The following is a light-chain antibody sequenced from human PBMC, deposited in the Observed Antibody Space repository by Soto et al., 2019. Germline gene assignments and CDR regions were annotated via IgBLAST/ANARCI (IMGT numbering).Light chain of an antibody. J-gene: IGKJ4*01. Sequence: IQMTQSPSSVSAFLGDSVTITCRTSHGISSWLAWYQQKPRKAPKLLIYAASSLQSGVPSRFSGSGSGTDFTLTISSLQPEDFATYYCQQSYTTPAITFGGGTKVDIK. CDR1: HGISSW. V-gene: IGKV1-12*01. CDR2: AAS. CDR3: QQSYTTPAIT.